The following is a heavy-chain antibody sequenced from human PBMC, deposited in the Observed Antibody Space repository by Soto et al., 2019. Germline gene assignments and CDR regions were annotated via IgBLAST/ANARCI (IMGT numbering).Heavy chain of an antibody. CDR3: ARGVRYSTIDY. Sequence: PSETLSLTCAVYGGSFSGYYWSWIRQPPGKGLEWIGEINHSGSTNYNPSLKSRVTISVDTSKNQFSLKLSSVTAADTAVYYCARGVRYSTIDYWGQGTLVTSP. CDR1: GGSFSGYY. V-gene: IGHV4-34*01. CDR2: INHSGST. D-gene: IGHD6-13*01. J-gene: IGHJ4*02.